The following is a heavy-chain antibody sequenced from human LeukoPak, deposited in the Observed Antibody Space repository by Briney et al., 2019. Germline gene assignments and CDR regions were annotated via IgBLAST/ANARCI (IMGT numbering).Heavy chain of an antibody. CDR2: IYYSGST. CDR1: GGSISSYY. Sequence: SETLSLTCTVSGGSISSYYWSWIRQPPGKGLEWIGYIYYSGSTNYNPSLKSRVTISVDTSKNQFSLKLSSVTAADTAVYYCASLSYGYFDYWGQGTLVTVSS. CDR3: ASLSYGYFDY. V-gene: IGHV4-59*01. J-gene: IGHJ4*02. D-gene: IGHD4-17*01.